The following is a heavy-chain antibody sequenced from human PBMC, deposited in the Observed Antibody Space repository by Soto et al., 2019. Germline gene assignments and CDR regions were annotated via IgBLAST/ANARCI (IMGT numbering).Heavy chain of an antibody. D-gene: IGHD3-3*01. Sequence: GGSLRLSCAASGFTFSSYSMNWVRQAPGKGLEWVSSISSSSSYIYYADSVKGRFTISRDNAKNSLYLQMNSLRAEDTAVYYCARDYDFWSGYPPHLSNCFDPWGQGTLVTLSS. V-gene: IGHV3-21*01. J-gene: IGHJ5*02. CDR3: ARDYDFWSGYPPHLSNCFDP. CDR2: ISSSSSYI. CDR1: GFTFSSYS.